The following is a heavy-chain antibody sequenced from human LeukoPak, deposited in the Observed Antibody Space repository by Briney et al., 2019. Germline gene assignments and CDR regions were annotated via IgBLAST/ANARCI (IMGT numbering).Heavy chain of an antibody. D-gene: IGHD6-13*01. J-gene: IGHJ4*02. CDR1: GGSISSYY. CDR2: IYTSGST. Sequence: SETLSLTCTVSGGSISSYYWSWIRQPAGKGLEWIGRIYTSGSTNYNPSLKSRVTMSVDTSKNQFSLKLSSVTAAGTAVYYCARERGRIAALYYFDYWGQGTLVTVSS. CDR3: ARERGRIAALYYFDY. V-gene: IGHV4-4*07.